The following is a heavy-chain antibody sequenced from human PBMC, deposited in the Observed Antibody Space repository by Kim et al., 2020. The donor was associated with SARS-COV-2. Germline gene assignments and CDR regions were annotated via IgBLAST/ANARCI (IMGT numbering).Heavy chain of an antibody. Sequence: SETLSLTCTVSGGSISSYYWSWIRQPAGKGLEWIGRIYTSGSTNYNPSLKSRVTMSVDTSKNQFSLKLSSVTAADTAVYYCARDGNFLENTYYDFWSGFSGRDVWGQGTTVTVSS. CDR3: ARDGNFLENTYYDFWSGFSGRDV. CDR1: GGSISSYY. J-gene: IGHJ6*02. D-gene: IGHD3-3*01. V-gene: IGHV4-4*07. CDR2: IYTSGST.